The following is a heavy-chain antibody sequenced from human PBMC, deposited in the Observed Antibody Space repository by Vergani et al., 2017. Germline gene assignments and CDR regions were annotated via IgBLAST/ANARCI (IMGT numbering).Heavy chain of an antibody. V-gene: IGHV1-46*03. J-gene: IGHJ4*02. CDR3: ARGDYGILTGYRY. CDR1: GYTFSNYY. D-gene: IGHD3-9*01. Sequence: QVQVVQSGAEVKKSGASVKVSCKTSGYTFSNYYMHWVRQAPGQGLEWMGIINPCGDHTNYAQKFQGRVTMTRDTSTSTVYMELSSLRSEDTAIYYCARGDYGILTGYRYWGQGTLVTVSA. CDR2: INPCGDHT.